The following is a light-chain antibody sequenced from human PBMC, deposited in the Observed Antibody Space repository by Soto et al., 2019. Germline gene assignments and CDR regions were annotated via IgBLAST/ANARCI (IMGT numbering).Light chain of an antibody. CDR2: AAS. V-gene: IGKV1-8*01. CDR1: QGISSY. Sequence: IQMTQSPSAKSASVGDRVTITCRASQGISSYLAWYQQKPGKAPKLLIYAASTLQSGVPSRFSGSGSGTDFTLTISCLQSEDFATYYCQQYYSYPQTFGQGTKVDIK. J-gene: IGKJ1*01. CDR3: QQYYSYPQT.